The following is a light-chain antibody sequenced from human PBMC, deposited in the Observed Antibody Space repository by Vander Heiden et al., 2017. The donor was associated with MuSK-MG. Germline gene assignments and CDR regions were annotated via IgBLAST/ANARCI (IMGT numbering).Light chain of an antibody. CDR2: HAS. CDR1: RDIRNY. Sequence: DIQMTQSPSSLSASVGDRVTITCQASRDIRNYLNWYQQKPGKAPKLLIYHASNLETGVPSRFSGGGSGTDFSFSINSLQPEDIATYYCQQDDDLPITFGQGTQLEIK. V-gene: IGKV1-33*01. CDR3: QQDDDLPIT. J-gene: IGKJ5*01.